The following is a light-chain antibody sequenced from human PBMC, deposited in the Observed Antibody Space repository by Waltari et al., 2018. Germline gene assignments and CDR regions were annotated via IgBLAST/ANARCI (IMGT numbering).Light chain of an antibody. CDR3: QHYNVWPPIT. CDR2: AAS. Sequence: EVLMTQSPATLSVSPGERAPLSCRASQGIYTNLAWYQQKPDQSPRLLIYAASTRASGTPARFSGSESGTEFTLTIGSLQSEGSAIYICQHYNVWPPITFGQGTRLEIK. J-gene: IGKJ5*01. CDR1: QGIYTN. V-gene: IGKV3-15*01.